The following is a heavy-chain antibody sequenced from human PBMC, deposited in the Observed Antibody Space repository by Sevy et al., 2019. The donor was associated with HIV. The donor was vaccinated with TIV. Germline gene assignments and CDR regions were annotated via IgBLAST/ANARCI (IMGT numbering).Heavy chain of an antibody. CDR3: ARESTVTAMVIHYYYGMDV. J-gene: IGHJ6*02. D-gene: IGHD5-18*01. Sequence: GGSLRLSCAASGFTFSSYWMSWVRQAPGKGLEWVANIKQEGSEKYYVDSVKGRFTISRDNAKNSLYLQMNSLRAEDTAVYYCARESTVTAMVIHYYYGMDVWGQGTTVTVSS. CDR1: GFTFSSYW. V-gene: IGHV3-7*01. CDR2: IKQEGSEK.